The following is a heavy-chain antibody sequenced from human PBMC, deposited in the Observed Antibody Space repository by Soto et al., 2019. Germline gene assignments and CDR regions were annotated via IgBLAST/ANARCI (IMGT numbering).Heavy chain of an antibody. V-gene: IGHV4-4*02. CDR1: GGSLSRSHW. CDR3: ARCRSYCSSTSCAKDYYYGMDV. J-gene: IGHJ6*02. D-gene: IGHD2-2*01. Sequence: SQTLSLTCALSGGSLSRSHWWRWVRQPPGKGLEWIGEIYHSGTPNYNPSSKSRFTISVAKSKNQFSLKLSSVTAADTAVYYCARCRSYCSSTSCAKDYYYGMDVWGQGTTVTVSS. CDR2: IYHSGTP.